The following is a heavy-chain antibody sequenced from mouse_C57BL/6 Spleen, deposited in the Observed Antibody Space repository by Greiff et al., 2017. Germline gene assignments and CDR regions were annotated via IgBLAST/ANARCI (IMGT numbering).Heavy chain of an antibody. V-gene: IGHV14-2*01. J-gene: IGHJ4*01. CDR1: GFNIKDYY. CDR2: IDPEDGET. Sequence: VQLQQSGAELVKPGASVKLSCTASGFNIKDYYMHWVKQRTEQGLEWIGRIDPEDGETKYAPKFHGKAPITAATSSNTAYLQLSSLASEGTAVYYCASEVYDDDEGYYAMDYWGQGTSVTVSS. D-gene: IGHD2-4*01. CDR3: ASEVYDDDEGYYAMDY.